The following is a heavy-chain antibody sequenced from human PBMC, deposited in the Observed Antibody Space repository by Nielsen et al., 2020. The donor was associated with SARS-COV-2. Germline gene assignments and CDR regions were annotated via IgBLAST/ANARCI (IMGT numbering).Heavy chain of an antibody. D-gene: IGHD2-15*01. J-gene: IGHJ3*02. Sequence: GESLKISCAASGFTFSGSTMHWVRQASGKGLEWVGRIRSKANSYATGFAASVKGRFTISRDDSKNTAYLQMNSLKTYDTAVYYCTRVNPTRGSWFDAFDIWGQGTLVTVSS. CDR2: IRSKANSYAT. CDR1: GFTFSGST. V-gene: IGHV3-73*01. CDR3: TRVNPTRGSWFDAFDI.